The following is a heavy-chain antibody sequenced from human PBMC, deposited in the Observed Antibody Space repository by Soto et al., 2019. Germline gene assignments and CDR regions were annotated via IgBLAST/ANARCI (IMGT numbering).Heavy chain of an antibody. CDR2: IYHSGST. Sequence: QLQLQESGSGLVKPSQTLSLTCAVSGGSISSGGYSWSWIRQPPGKGLEWIGYIYHSGSTYFNPPSQSCVTRSVDRAKNQFSLKPSSVTAADTAVSYCARLPDHWGQGTLVTV. CDR1: GGSISSGGYS. V-gene: IGHV4-30-2*01. J-gene: IGHJ5*02. CDR3: ARLPDH.